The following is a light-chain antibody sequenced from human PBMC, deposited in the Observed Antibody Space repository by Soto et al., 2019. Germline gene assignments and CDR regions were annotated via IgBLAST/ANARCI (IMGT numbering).Light chain of an antibody. CDR3: CSYAGSYTLV. V-gene: IGLV2-11*01. CDR1: SSDVGGYNF. Sequence: QSALTQPRSVSGSPGQSVTISCTGTSSDVGGYNFVSWYQQHPGKAPKLMIHDVSKRPSGVPDRFSGSKSGNTASLTISGRQAEDEADYYCCSYAGSYTLVLGGGTKLTVL. J-gene: IGLJ2*01. CDR2: DVS.